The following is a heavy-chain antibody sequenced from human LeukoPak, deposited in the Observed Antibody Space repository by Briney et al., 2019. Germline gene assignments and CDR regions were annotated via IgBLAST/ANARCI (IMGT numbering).Heavy chain of an antibody. CDR2: INPSSGGT. D-gene: IGHD5-18*01. CDR1: GYTFTGYY. Sequence: ASVKVSCKASGYTFTGYYVHWVRQAPGQGLEWMGWINPSSGGTNYAQKFQGRVTMTGDTSISTAYMELSRLSSDDTAVYFCAGRPDTSMVAIFDYWGQGALVTISS. J-gene: IGHJ4*02. CDR3: AGRPDTSMVAIFDY. V-gene: IGHV1-2*02.